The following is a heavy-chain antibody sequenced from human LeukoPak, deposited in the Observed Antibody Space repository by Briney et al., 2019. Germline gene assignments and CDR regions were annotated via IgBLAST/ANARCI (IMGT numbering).Heavy chain of an antibody. V-gene: IGHV1-46*01. Sequence: ASVKVSCKASGYTFISYYMHWVRQAPGHGLEWMGIINPSGGSTSNAQRFHDRVTMTRDTSTSTVYVGRSNRRSEDTAVYFCAREGGVLWFGELGYWGQGTLVTVSS. CDR3: AREGGVLWFGELGY. CDR2: INPSGGST. CDR1: GYTFISYY. D-gene: IGHD3-10*01. J-gene: IGHJ4*02.